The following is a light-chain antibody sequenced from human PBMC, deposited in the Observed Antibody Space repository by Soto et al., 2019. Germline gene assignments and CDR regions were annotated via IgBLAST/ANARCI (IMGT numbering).Light chain of an antibody. CDR1: QRVLYDSNNKNY. CDR2: WAS. V-gene: IGKV4-1*01. J-gene: IGKJ4*01. CDR3: QQYYSLPLT. Sequence: DIVMSQSPDSLAASLGERATINCKSSQRVLYDSNNKNYLAWYQQKPGQPPKLLIYWASTRESGVPDRFSGSGSGTDFTLTITSLQAEDVAVYYCQQYYSLPLTFGGGTKVEIK.